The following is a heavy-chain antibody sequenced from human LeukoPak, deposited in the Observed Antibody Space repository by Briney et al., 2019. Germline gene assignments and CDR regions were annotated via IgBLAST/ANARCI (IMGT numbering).Heavy chain of an antibody. D-gene: IGHD6-13*01. CDR3: ARDGLRPLIEAAGKYYYYGMDV. V-gene: IGHV3-30*03. Sequence: RRFPRLSRSASGFTFSSYVMHLVRQAPRKRPEVVAVISYDGSNKYYADSVKGRFTISRDNSKNTLYLQMNSLRAEDTAVYYCARDGLRPLIEAAGKYYYYGMDVWGQGTTVTVSS. CDR2: ISYDGSNK. J-gene: IGHJ6*02. CDR1: GFTFSSYV.